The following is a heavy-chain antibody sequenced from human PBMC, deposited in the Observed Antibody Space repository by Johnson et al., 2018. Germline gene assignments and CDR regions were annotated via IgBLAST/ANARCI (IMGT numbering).Heavy chain of an antibody. V-gene: IGHV3-7*01. Sequence: EVQLVESGGGLVKPGGSLRLSCAASGFAFSNYGMNWVRQAPGKGLEWVANIKQDGSEKYYVDSVKGRFTISRDNAKNSLYLQMNSLRAEDTAVYYCASGYYDSSGYLLGGPSDAFDIWGQGTMVTVSS. J-gene: IGHJ3*02. CDR3: ASGYYDSSGYLLGGPSDAFDI. CDR2: IKQDGSEK. D-gene: IGHD3-22*01. CDR1: GFAFSNYG.